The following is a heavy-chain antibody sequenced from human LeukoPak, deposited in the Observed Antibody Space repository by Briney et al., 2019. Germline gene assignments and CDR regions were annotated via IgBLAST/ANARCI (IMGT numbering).Heavy chain of an antibody. D-gene: IGHD1-26*01. CDR1: GFTFTIYT. Sequence: GGSLRLSCAASGFTFTIYTINWIRQAPGKGLEWVSAISGSGGSTYYADSVKGRFTISRDNSKNTLYLQMNSLRAEDTAVYYCAKMWEQYYYYYYYGMDVWGQGTTVTVSS. V-gene: IGHV3-23*01. CDR3: AKMWEQYYYYYYYGMDV. J-gene: IGHJ6*02. CDR2: ISGSGGST.